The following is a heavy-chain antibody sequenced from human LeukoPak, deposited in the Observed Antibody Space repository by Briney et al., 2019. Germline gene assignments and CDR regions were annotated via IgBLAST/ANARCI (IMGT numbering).Heavy chain of an antibody. D-gene: IGHD5-18*01. CDR1: GFTFSSYA. CDR2: ISGGGSGT. Sequence: GGSLRLSYAPSGFTFSSYAMSWVRQAPGKGLEWVAVISGGGSGTYYADSVRGRFTISRDNSKNTLHLQMNSLRAEDTAVYYCARDQYSYAHAAHWGQGTLVTVSS. V-gene: IGHV3-23*01. CDR3: ARDQYSYAHAAH. J-gene: IGHJ4*02.